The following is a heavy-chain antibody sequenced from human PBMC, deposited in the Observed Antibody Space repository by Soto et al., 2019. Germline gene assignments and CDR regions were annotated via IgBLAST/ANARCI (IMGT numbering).Heavy chain of an antibody. V-gene: IGHV4-59*01. D-gene: IGHD3-9*01. CDR3: ARIILTGYYGLEP. Sequence: QVQLQESGPGLVKPSETLSLTCSVSGDSLTSYYWTWVRQPHGKGLEWIGYIYYTGKTNYNPSLKSRVTISMDLSKNQFSLELRSLTAADTAVDYCARIILTGYYGLEPWGQGTLVIVSA. CDR2: IYYTGKT. CDR1: GDSLTSYY. J-gene: IGHJ5*02.